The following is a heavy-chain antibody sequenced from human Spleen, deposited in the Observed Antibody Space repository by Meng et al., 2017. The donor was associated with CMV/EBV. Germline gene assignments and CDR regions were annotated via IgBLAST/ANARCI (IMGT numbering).Heavy chain of an antibody. Sequence: SVASNSAAWNWIRQSPSRGLEWLGRTYYRSKWYNDYAVSVKSRITINPDTSKNQFSLQLNSVTPEDTAVYYCAQSYCSGWLGTAFDIWGQGTMVTVSS. D-gene: IGHD2-15*01. CDR2: TYYRSKWYN. CDR1: SVASNSAA. J-gene: IGHJ3*02. V-gene: IGHV6-1*01. CDR3: AQSYCSGWLGTAFDI.